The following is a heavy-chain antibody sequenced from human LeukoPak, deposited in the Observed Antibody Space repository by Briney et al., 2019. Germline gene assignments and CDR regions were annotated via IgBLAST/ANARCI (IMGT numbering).Heavy chain of an antibody. Sequence: PGGSLRLSCAGSGFAFESFTMTWVRQAPGTGLEGVSLISATSSDVNYAESVRGRLTISRDNAKNSLFLLMDSLRVEDTAIYYCAKDLFSAYDKYLDSWGQGTLVTVSS. D-gene: IGHD5-12*01. J-gene: IGHJ4*02. CDR3: AKDLFSAYDKYLDS. V-gene: IGHV3-21*04. CDR1: GFAFESFT. CDR2: ISATSSDV.